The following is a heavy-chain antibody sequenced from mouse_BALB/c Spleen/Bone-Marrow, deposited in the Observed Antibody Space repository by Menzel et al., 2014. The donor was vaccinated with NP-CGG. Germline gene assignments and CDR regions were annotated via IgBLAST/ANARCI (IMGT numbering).Heavy chain of an antibody. CDR3: ARQDYDWFAY. V-gene: IGHV5-6*01. CDR2: ISSGGSYT. J-gene: IGHJ3*01. CDR1: GFTFSSYG. Sequence: EVMLVESGGDLVKPGGSLKLSCAASGFTFSSYGMSWVRQTPDKRLEWVATISSGGSYTYYPDSVEGRFTISRDNAKNTLYLQMSSLKSEDTAMYYCARQDYDWFAYWGQGTLVTVSA. D-gene: IGHD2-4*01.